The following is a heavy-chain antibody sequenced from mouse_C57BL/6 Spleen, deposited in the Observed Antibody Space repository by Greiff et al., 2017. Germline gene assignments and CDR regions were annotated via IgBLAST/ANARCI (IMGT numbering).Heavy chain of an antibody. CDR2: IHPNSGST. CDR3: ARVRTSWFAY. J-gene: IGHJ3*01. V-gene: IGHV1-64*01. Sequence: VQLQQPGAELVKPGASVKLSCKASGYTFTSYWMHWVKQRPGQGLEWIGMIHPNSGSTNYNEKFKSKATLTVDKSSSTVYMQLSSLTSEDSAVYYCARVRTSWFAYWGQGTLVTVSA. CDR1: GYTFTSYW.